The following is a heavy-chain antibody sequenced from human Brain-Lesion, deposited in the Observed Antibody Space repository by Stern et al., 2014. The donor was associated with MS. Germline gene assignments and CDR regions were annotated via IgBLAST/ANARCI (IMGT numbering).Heavy chain of an antibody. J-gene: IGHJ4*02. Sequence: VQLEESGGGVVQPGRPLRLSCAASGFSFSSFGMHWVRQAPGKGLEWVALISYDGSKDYADSVKGRFAISRDNSKNTLYLQMNSLRAEDTAVYYCAKYRQYLTFFFDFWGQGSLVTVSS. CDR1: GFSFSSFG. CDR3: AKYRQYLTFFFDF. D-gene: IGHD2/OR15-2a*01. V-gene: IGHV3-30*18. CDR2: ISYDGSK.